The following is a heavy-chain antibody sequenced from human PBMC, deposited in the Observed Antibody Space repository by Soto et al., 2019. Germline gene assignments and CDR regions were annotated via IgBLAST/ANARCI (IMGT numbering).Heavy chain of an antibody. D-gene: IGHD5-18*01. Sequence: ETLSLTCAVYGGSFSGYYWSWIRQPPGKGLEWIGEINHSGSTNYNPSLKSRVTISVDTSKNQFSLKLSSVTAADTAVYYRATIWTRRGYSYGYSHNWFDPWGQGTLVTVSS. CDR1: GGSFSGYY. J-gene: IGHJ5*02. V-gene: IGHV4-34*01. CDR3: ATIWTRRGYSYGYSHNWFDP. CDR2: INHSGST.